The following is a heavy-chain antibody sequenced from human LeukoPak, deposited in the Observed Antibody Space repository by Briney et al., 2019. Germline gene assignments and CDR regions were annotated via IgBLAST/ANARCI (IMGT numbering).Heavy chain of an antibody. Sequence: GASVKVSCKASGYTFTGYYMHWVRQAPGQGLEWMGWINPNSGGTNYAQKFQGRVTMTRDTSISTAYMELSRLRSDDTAVYYCARDPTVGTAMVKPSHFDYWGQGTLVTVSS. CDR3: ARDPTVGTAMVKPSHFDY. CDR2: INPNSGGT. V-gene: IGHV1-2*02. CDR1: GYTFTGYY. D-gene: IGHD5-18*01. J-gene: IGHJ4*02.